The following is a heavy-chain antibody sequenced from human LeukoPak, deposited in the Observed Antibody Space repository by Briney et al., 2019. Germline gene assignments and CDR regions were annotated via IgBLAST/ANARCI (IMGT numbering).Heavy chain of an antibody. J-gene: IGHJ4*02. Sequence: GGSLRLSCAASGFTFSSYSMNWVLQAPGKGLEWVSSISSSSSYIYYADSVKGRFTISRDNAKNSLYLQMNSLRAEDTAVYYCASGLSAAIDYFDYWGQGTLVTVSS. CDR3: ASGLSAAIDYFDY. CDR1: GFTFSSYS. CDR2: ISSSSSYI. V-gene: IGHV3-21*01. D-gene: IGHD6-13*01.